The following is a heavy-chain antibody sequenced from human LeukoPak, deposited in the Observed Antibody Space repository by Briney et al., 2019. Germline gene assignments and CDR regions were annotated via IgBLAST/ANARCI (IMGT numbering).Heavy chain of an antibody. Sequence: SETLSLTCTISGDSTNTYFWSWIRQPPGKGLEWIGYIYYTGTTNYNPSLKSRVTISVDTSKNQFSLKLSSVTAADTAVYYCAREYYYDSSGYYDYWGQGTLVTVSS. J-gene: IGHJ4*02. CDR3: AREYYYDSSGYYDY. D-gene: IGHD3-22*01. CDR2: IYYTGTT. CDR1: GDSTNTYF. V-gene: IGHV4-59*01.